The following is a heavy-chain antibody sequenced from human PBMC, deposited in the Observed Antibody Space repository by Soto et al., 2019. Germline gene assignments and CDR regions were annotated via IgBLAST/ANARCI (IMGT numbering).Heavy chain of an antibody. CDR2: IIPIFGTA. D-gene: IGHD4-17*01. V-gene: IGHV1-69*13. J-gene: IGHJ4*02. CDR3: ARSNFKYGDLYYFDY. Sequence: SVKVSCKASGGTFSSYAISWVRQAPGQGLEWMGGIIPIFGTANYAQKFQGRVTITADESTSTAYMELSSLRSEDTAVYYCARSNFKYGDLYYFDYWGQGTLVTVSS. CDR1: GGTFSSYA.